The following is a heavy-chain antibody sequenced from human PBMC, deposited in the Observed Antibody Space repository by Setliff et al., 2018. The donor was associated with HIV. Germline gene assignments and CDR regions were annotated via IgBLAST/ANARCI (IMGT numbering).Heavy chain of an antibody. Sequence: ASVKVSCKASGNTCTGYFMHWVRQAPGQGLEWMGWINPNSAGTSFAQKFQGWVTMTRDTSISTAYMELSSLRSEDTAVYYCATAGYPAFDIWGQGTMVTVSS. D-gene: IGHD1-1*01. J-gene: IGHJ3*02. CDR1: GNTCTGYF. CDR2: INPNSAGT. V-gene: IGHV1-2*04. CDR3: ATAGYPAFDI.